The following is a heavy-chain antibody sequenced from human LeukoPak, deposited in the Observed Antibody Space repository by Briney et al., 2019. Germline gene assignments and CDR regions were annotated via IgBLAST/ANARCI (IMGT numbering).Heavy chain of an antibody. CDR3: ATLSGQMNVIDH. Sequence: PGGSLRLSCAASAFTSSGHWMSWVRQAPGKGLEWVALISYDGRNDYYADSVKGRFTVSRDNSKNTLYLQMNSLRVEDTAVYYCATLSGQMNVIDHWGQGTLVTVSS. V-gene: IGHV3-30*03. CDR2: ISYDGRND. CDR1: AFTSSGHW. D-gene: IGHD1-14*01. J-gene: IGHJ4*01.